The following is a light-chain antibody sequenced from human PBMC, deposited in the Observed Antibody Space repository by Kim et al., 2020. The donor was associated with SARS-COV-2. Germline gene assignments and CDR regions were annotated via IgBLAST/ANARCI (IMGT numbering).Light chain of an antibody. CDR3: KSRDSSGNVV. V-gene: IGLV3-19*01. CDR2: GRN. J-gene: IGLJ2*01. Sequence: SSELTQDPAVSVALGQTFRITCQGDSLRSYYASWYQQKPGQAPVLVIYGRNNRPSGIPDRFSGSTSGNTASLTITGAQAEDEADYYCKSRDSSGNVVFGGGTQLTVL. CDR1: SLRSYY.